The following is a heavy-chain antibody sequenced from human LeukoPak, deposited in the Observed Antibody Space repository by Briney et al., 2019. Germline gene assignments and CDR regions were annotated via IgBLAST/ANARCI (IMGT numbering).Heavy chain of an antibody. Sequence: GGSLRLSCAASGFTFSSYGMSWVRQAPGKGLEWVSAISGSGGSTYYADSVKGRLTISRDNSKNTLYLQMNSLRAEDTAVYYCAKDGNTGYYFDYWGQGTLVTVSS. V-gene: IGHV3-23*01. CDR3: AKDGNTGYYFDY. J-gene: IGHJ4*02. CDR1: GFTFSSYG. D-gene: IGHD2/OR15-2a*01. CDR2: ISGSGGST.